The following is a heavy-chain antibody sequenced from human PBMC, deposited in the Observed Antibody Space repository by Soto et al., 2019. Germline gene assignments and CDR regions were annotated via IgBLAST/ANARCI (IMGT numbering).Heavy chain of an antibody. V-gene: IGHV3-48*03. CDR1: GFTFSSYE. CDR2: ISMSGSTI. CDR3: AKPGVPSITDRPPRFDY. D-gene: IGHD6-6*01. Sequence: GGSLRLSCAASGFTFSSYEMTWVRQAPGKGLEWVSYISMSGSTIFYADSVKGRFTISRDNAKDSLYLQMNNLRAEDTALYYCAKPGVPSITDRPPRFDYWGPGTLVTVSS. J-gene: IGHJ4*02.